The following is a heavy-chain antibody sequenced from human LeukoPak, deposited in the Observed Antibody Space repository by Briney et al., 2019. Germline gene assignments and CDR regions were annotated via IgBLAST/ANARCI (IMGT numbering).Heavy chain of an antibody. J-gene: IGHJ1*01. CDR2: IIPILGIA. CDR3: AREALAPGIAAAGEFQH. V-gene: IGHV1-69*04. CDR1: GGTFSSYA. Sequence: GASVKVSCKASGGTFSSYAISWVRQAPGQGLEWMGRIIPILGIANYAQKFQGRVTITADKSTSTAYMELSSLRSEDTAVYYCAREALAPGIAAAGEFQHWGQGTLVTVSS. D-gene: IGHD6-13*01.